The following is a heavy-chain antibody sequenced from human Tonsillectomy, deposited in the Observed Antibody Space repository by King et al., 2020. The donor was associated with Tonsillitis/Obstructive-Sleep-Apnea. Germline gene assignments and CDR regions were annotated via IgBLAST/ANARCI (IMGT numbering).Heavy chain of an antibody. CDR2: IYYSGST. D-gene: IGHD6-19*01. CDR1: GGSLSSSSYY. CDR3: AKVAGIAVAGNVDY. Sequence: QLQESGPGLVKPSETLSLTCTVSGGSLSSSSYYWGWIRQPPGKGLEWIGTIYYSGSTYYNPSLKSRVTISVDTSKNQFSLKLSSVTAADTAVYYCAKVAGIAVAGNVDYWGQGTLVTVSS. J-gene: IGHJ4*02. V-gene: IGHV4-39*07.